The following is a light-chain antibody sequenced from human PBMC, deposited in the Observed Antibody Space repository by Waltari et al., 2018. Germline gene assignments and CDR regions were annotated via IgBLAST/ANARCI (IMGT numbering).Light chain of an antibody. CDR1: QKINGY. CDR3: QQTYSTPGIT. CDR2: GAS. Sequence: DIQMTQSPSSLSASVGDRVTITRRAGQKINGYFNCYHHKPRKAPKRLLYGASHLQTGVPSRFSGSESGTNFTLTIISLQPEEFATDFCQQTYSTPGITFGQGTRLEIK. V-gene: IGKV1-39*01. J-gene: IGKJ5*01.